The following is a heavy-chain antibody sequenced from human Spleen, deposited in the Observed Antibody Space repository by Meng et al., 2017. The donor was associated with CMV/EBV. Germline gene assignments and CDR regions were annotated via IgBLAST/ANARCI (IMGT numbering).Heavy chain of an antibody. V-gene: IGHV1-18*01. CDR2: ISAYNGNT. CDR1: GYTFTNFG. CDR3: ARVDFGYCSSTSCYSLNWFDP. D-gene: IGHD2-2*01. J-gene: IGHJ5*02. Sequence: ASVKVSCKTSGYTFTNFGITWVRQAPGQGLEWMGWISAYNGNTNYAQKLQGRVTMTTDTSTSTAYMELRSLRSDDTAVYYCARVDFGYCSSTSCYSLNWFDPWGQGTLVTVSS.